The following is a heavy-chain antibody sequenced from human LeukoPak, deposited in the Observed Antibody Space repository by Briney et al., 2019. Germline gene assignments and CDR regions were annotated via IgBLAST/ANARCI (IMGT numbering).Heavy chain of an antibody. Sequence: PGGSLRLSCAASGSTFSSYAMSWVRQAPGKGLEWVSAISGSGGSTYYADSVKGRFTISRDNSKNTLYLQMNSLRAEDTAVYYCAKVPAAMLYYYYGMDVWGQGTTVTISS. CDR2: ISGSGGST. V-gene: IGHV3-23*01. D-gene: IGHD2-2*01. CDR1: GSTFSSYA. J-gene: IGHJ6*02. CDR3: AKVPAAMLYYYYGMDV.